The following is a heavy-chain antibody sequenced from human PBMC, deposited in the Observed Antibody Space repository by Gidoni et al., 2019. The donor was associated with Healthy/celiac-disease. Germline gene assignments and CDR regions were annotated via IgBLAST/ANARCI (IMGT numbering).Heavy chain of an antibody. D-gene: IGHD6-19*01. V-gene: IGHV4-4*02. J-gene: IGHJ5*02. Sequence: QVQLQESGPGLVTPSGTLSLTCAVSGGSISSSNWWSWVRQPPGKGLEWIGEIYHSGRTNYNPSLKSRVTISVDKSKNQFSLKLSSVTAADTAVYYCARDSIAVAGHRLFDPWGQGTLVTVSS. CDR3: ARDSIAVAGHRLFDP. CDR2: IYHSGRT. CDR1: GGSISSSNW.